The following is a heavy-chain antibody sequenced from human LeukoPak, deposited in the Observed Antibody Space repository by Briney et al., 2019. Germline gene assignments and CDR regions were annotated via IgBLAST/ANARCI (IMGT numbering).Heavy chain of an antibody. Sequence: SETLSLTCTVSGGSISSYYWSWIRQPPGKGLEWIGFIYYRGSTNYDPSLKSRVTISLDTSKNQFSLKLSSVTAADTAVYYCARHGKSGTAAFDIWGQGTMVTISS. CDR2: IYYRGST. V-gene: IGHV4-59*08. CDR3: ARHGKSGTAAFDI. J-gene: IGHJ3*02. CDR1: GGSISSYY. D-gene: IGHD1-26*01.